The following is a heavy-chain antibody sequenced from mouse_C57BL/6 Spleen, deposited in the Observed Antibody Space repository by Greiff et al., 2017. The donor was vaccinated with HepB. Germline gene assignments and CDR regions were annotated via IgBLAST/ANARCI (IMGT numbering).Heavy chain of an antibody. CDR2: IHPNSGST. D-gene: IGHD4-1*01. CDR1: GYTFTSYW. Sequence: QVQLQQPGAELVKPGASVKLSCKASGYTFTSYWMHWVKQRPGQGLEWIGMIHPNSGSTNYTEKFKSKATVTVDKSSSTAYMQLSSLPSEDSAVYYCAPWEAWFAYWGQGTLVTVSA. CDR3: APWEAWFAY. J-gene: IGHJ3*01. V-gene: IGHV1-64*01.